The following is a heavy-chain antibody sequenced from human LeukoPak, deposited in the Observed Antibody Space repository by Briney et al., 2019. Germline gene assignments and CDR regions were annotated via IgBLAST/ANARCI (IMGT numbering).Heavy chain of an antibody. Sequence: SETLALTCTVSGGSIRSYYWSWIRQPPGKGLEWIGYIYLSGSTSYNPSLKSRVTISVDRSKNQFSLKLSSVAAADTAVYYCARSYDTNFDYWGQGTLVTVSS. V-gene: IGHV4-59*01. CDR1: GGSIRSYY. D-gene: IGHD3-3*01. J-gene: IGHJ4*02. CDR3: ARSYDTNFDY. CDR2: IYLSGST.